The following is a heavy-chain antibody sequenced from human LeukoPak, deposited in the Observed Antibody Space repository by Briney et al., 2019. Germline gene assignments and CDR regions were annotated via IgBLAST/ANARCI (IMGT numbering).Heavy chain of an antibody. CDR3: AKDQELRFQLHYYYYMDV. Sequence: GGSLRLSCAASGFTFSSYGLHWVRQAPGKGLEWVAFIRYDGSNKYYADSVKGRFTISRDNSKNTLYLQMNSLRAENTAVYYCAKDQELRFQLHYYYYMDVWGKGTTVTVSS. CDR1: GFTFSSYG. CDR2: IRYDGSNK. V-gene: IGHV3-30*02. D-gene: IGHD3-3*01. J-gene: IGHJ6*03.